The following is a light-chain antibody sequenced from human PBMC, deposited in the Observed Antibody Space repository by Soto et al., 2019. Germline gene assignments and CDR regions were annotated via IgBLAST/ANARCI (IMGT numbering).Light chain of an antibody. CDR1: QVITNF. CDR3: QQLNSYHPLT. V-gene: IGKV1-27*01. Sequence: IQMTQSPSSLSASVGDRVTITCRASQVITNFLAWYQQKPGKVPRLLIYSASTLQSGVPSRFSGSGSGTDFTLTISSLQPEDFATYYCQQLNSYHPLTFGGGTKVDIK. J-gene: IGKJ4*01. CDR2: SAS.